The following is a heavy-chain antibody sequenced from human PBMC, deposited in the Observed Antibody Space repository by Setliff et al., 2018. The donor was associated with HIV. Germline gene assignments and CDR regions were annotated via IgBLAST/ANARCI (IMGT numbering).Heavy chain of an antibody. CDR3: ARGDNYYYTSGTFHNGLDCFDF. J-gene: IGHJ3*01. D-gene: IGHD3-10*01. CDR1: GGSISNYY. Sequence: SETLSLTCTVSGGSISNYYWNWIRQPPGKGLEWIGYIYYTGSTNYDPSLKSRVTISLDTSKDQFSLKLSSVTAAETAIYYCARGDNYYYTSGTFHNGLDCFDFWGQGTMVTVSS. V-gene: IGHV4-59*01. CDR2: IYYTGST.